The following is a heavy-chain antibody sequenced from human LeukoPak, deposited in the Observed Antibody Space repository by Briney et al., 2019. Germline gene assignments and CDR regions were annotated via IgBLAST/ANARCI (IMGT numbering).Heavy chain of an antibody. CDR2: TSSDGNIN. D-gene: IGHD1-1*01. CDR3: ARDPVPATARHFDY. CDR1: GFTFSSYA. Sequence: PGRSLRLSCAASGFTFSSYAMHWVRQAPGKGLEWVAVTSSDGNINYYADSVKGRFTISRDNSKNTLYLQMNSLRGEDTGVYYCARDPVPATARHFDYWGQGTLVTVSS. J-gene: IGHJ4*02. V-gene: IGHV3-30-3*01.